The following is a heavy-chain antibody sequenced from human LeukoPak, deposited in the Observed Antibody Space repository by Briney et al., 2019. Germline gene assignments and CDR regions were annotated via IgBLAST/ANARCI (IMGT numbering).Heavy chain of an antibody. V-gene: IGHV4-59*01. D-gene: IGHD1-1*01. Sequence: SETLSLTCTVSGGSISSYYWSWIRRPPGKGLEWIGYVFNSGSTNYNASLKSRVTISVDTSKNQFSLKLTSVTAGDTAVYYCARRTLTGWFDPWGQGTLVSVSS. CDR2: VFNSGST. CDR1: GGSISSYY. J-gene: IGHJ5*02. CDR3: ARRTLTGWFDP.